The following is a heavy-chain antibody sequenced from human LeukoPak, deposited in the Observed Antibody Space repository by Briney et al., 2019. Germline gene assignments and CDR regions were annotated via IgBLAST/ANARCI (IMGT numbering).Heavy chain of an antibody. V-gene: IGHV1-18*01. D-gene: IGHD2-2*01. J-gene: IGHJ4*02. CDR1: GYTFTSYG. CDR3: ARDGPRYCSSTSCYHGFDY. Sequence: ASVKVSCKASGYTFTSYGISWVRQAPGQGLEWMGWTSAYNANTNYAQKLQGRVTMTTDTSTSTAYMELRSLRSDDTAVYYCARDGPRYCSSTSCYHGFDYWGQGTLVTVSS. CDR2: TSAYNANT.